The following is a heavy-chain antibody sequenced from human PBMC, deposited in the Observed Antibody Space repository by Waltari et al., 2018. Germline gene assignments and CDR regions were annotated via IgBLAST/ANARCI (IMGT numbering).Heavy chain of an antibody. V-gene: IGHV4-38-2*01. CDR3: ARRGTTRAFDI. J-gene: IGHJ3*02. D-gene: IGHD1-1*01. Sequence: QVQLQESCPGLVKPSDTLSLTCAVSGYSISSGFYWGWIRQPPGKGLEWIGSIYHSGSTYYNPSLKSRVTISVDTSKNQFSLKLSSVTAADTAVYYCARRGTTRAFDIWGQGTMVTVSS. CDR2: IYHSGST. CDR1: GYSISSGFY.